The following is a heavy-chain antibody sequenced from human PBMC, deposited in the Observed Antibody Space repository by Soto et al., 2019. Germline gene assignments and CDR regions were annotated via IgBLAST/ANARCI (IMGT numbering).Heavy chain of an antibody. J-gene: IGHJ4*01. CDR1: GDSINNTYW. CDR3: ARVHVMVVAGSTFDY. Sequence: PSETLSLTCFVSGDSINNTYWWSWVRQAPGKGLEWIGEIYHTGGRSYMPSLRGRITISVDTSNNQFSLKLTSVTAADTAVYYCARVHVMVVAGSTFDYWGHGTLVTVSS. D-gene: IGHD6-19*01. CDR2: IYHTGGR. V-gene: IGHV4-4*02.